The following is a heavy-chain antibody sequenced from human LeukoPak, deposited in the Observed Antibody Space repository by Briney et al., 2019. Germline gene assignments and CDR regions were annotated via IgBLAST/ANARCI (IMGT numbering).Heavy chain of an antibody. D-gene: IGHD6-19*01. CDR3: AREGGSGWSNPFDY. CDR2: IYYSGST. Sequence: SETLSLTCTVSGGSISSGSYYWSWIRQPPGKGLEWIGYIYYSGSTNYNPSLKSRVTISVDTSKNQFSLKLSSVTAADTAVYYCAREGGSGWSNPFDYWGQGTLVTVSS. CDR1: GGSISSGSYY. J-gene: IGHJ4*02. V-gene: IGHV4-61*01.